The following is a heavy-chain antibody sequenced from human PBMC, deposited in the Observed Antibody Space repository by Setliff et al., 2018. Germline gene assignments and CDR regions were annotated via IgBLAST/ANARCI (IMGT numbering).Heavy chain of an antibody. CDR1: GYTFTGYY. J-gene: IGHJ4*02. CDR2: INPNSGGT. V-gene: IGHV1-2*04. CDR3: ARGLGATITHFDY. Sequence: ASVKVSCKASGYTFTGYYMHWVRQAPGQGLEWMGWINPNSGGTNYAQKFQGWVTMTRDTSISTAYMELSRLRSDDTAVYYCARGLGATITHFDYWGQGTLVTVSS. D-gene: IGHD1-26*01.